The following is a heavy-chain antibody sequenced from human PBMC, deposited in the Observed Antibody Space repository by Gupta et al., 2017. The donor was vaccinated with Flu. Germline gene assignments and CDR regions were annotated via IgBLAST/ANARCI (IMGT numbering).Heavy chain of an antibody. CDR1: GLTFTNFW. D-gene: IGHD2-21*01. V-gene: IGHV3-7*01. CDR3: FVGHYFDT. CDR2: VKDEGTET. Sequence: SGLTFTNFWMSWVRRAPGKGLECVASVKDEGTETYYVESVKGRFTISRDNVRSSLYIQMNSLRAEDTAVDSCFVGHYFDTWVPGTLVAVYS. J-gene: IGHJ4*02.